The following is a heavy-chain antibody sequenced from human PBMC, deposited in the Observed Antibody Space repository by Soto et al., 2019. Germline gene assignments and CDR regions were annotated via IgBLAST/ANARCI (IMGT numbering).Heavy chain of an antibody. CDR1: EFTFSNYA. CDR2: ISYDGSDK. J-gene: IGHJ4*02. V-gene: IGHV3-30-3*01. Sequence: WGSLALSCGSSEFTFSNYALHWVRQAPGKGLEWVSLISYDGSDKYYADSVKGRFTISRDDSMNTLYLEMNSLRHEDTAIYFCARGTDVIGLPTYLDHWGQGTLVTVS. D-gene: IGHD2-15*01. CDR3: ARGTDVIGLPTYLDH.